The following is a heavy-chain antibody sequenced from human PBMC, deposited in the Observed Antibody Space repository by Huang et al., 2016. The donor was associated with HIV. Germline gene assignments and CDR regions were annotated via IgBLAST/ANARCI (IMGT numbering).Heavy chain of an antibody. CDR2: ISKTSGAT. Sequence: EVQLVESGGGLAQPGGSLRLSCVASGYTFSTYSMNWVRQAPGNGLEGFSYISKTSGATSYAESVKGRFTVSRDNVKNSLYLQMNRLRVEDTAMYYCVRDSSSGLQLRYWGQGALVIVS. D-gene: IGHD3-22*01. V-gene: IGHV3-48*01. CDR3: VRDSSSGLQLRY. CDR1: GYTFSTYS. J-gene: IGHJ4*02.